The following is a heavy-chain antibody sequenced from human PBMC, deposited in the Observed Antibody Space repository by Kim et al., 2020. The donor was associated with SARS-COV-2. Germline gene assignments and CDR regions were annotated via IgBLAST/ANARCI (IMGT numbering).Heavy chain of an antibody. CDR3: ARANDSNYVLEFYWFDA. Sequence: FPGRVTITADESTRTAYMELSSLRSEDTAVYYCARANDSNYVLEFYWFDAWGQGTLVTVSS. V-gene: IGHV1-69*01. D-gene: IGHD4-4*01. J-gene: IGHJ5*02.